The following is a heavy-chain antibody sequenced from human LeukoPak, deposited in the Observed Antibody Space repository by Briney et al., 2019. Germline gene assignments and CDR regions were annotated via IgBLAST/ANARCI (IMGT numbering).Heavy chain of an antibody. D-gene: IGHD1-14*01. CDR3: ARARTSG. J-gene: IGHJ4*02. Sequence: GGSLRLSCAASGFTFSSYAMSWVRQAPGKGLEWVSVIYSGGSTYYADSVKGRFPISRDNSKNTLYLQMNSLRAEDTAVYYCARARTSGWGQGTLVTVSS. V-gene: IGHV3-53*01. CDR1: GFTFSSYA. CDR2: IYSGGST.